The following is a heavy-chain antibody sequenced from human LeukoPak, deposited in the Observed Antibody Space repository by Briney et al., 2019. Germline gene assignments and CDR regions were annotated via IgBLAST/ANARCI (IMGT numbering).Heavy chain of an antibody. V-gene: IGHV1-18*01. D-gene: IGHD5-12*01. Sequence: GASVKVSCKASGYIFMQYGISWVRQAPGQGLEWMAWISTYNGNANYAQKFQGRVTMTTDTSTSTAYMELSRLRSDDTAVYYCARESVVATRGSMGYWGQGTLVTVSS. CDR1: GYIFMQYG. J-gene: IGHJ4*02. CDR3: ARESVVATRGSMGY. CDR2: ISTYNGNA.